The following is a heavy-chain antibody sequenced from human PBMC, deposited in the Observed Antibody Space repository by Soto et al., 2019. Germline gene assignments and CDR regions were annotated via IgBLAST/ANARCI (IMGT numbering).Heavy chain of an antibody. V-gene: IGHV3-30*18. Sequence: PGGSLRLSCAASGFTVSSYGMHWVRQAPGKGLEWVAVISYDGSNKYYADSVKGRFTISRDNSKNTLYLQMNSLRAEDTAVYYCAKGRSYFDWLLYFDYWGQGTQVTVSS. CDR1: GFTVSSYG. J-gene: IGHJ4*02. CDR2: ISYDGSNK. CDR3: AKGRSYFDWLLYFDY. D-gene: IGHD3-9*01.